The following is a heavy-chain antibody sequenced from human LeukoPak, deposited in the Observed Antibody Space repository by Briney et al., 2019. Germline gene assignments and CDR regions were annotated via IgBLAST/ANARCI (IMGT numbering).Heavy chain of an antibody. CDR1: GGSISSSSYY. V-gene: IGHV4-39*07. CDR3: ARTIAYCGGDCYPRPDDAFDI. J-gene: IGHJ3*02. CDR2: IYYSGST. Sequence: SETLSLTCTVSGGSISSSSYYWGWIRQPPGKGLEWIGSIYYSGSTYYNPSLKSRVTISVDTSKNQFSLKLSSVPAADTAVYYCARTIAYCGGDCYPRPDDAFDIWGQGTMVTVSS. D-gene: IGHD2-21*02.